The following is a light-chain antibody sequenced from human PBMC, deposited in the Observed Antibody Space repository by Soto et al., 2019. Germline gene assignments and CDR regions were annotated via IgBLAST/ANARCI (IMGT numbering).Light chain of an antibody. CDR1: SSNMGTNT. J-gene: IGLJ2*01. CDR2: SDN. Sequence: QSVLTQPPSASGTPGQRVTISCSGSSSNMGTNTVNWYQQLPRAAPKLLIYSDNQRPSGVPDRFSGSKSGTSASLAITGLQSEDAADYYCAAWDGSLNHILFGGGTKLTVL. CDR3: AAWDGSLNHIL. V-gene: IGLV1-44*01.